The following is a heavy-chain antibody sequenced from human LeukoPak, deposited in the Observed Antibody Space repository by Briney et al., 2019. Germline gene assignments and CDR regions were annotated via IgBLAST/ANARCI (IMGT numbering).Heavy chain of an antibody. J-gene: IGHJ4*02. Sequence: GGSLRLSCSASGFTFSIYAMHWVRQAPGKGLEFVSLISSNGGCTYYTDPVKGRLTISRDNSKNTVYLQMSSLGPEDTAVYFCVKRLNNYFDYWGQGTLVTVSS. CDR2: ISSNGGCT. V-gene: IGHV3-64D*06. CDR3: VKRLNNYFDY. CDR1: GFTFSIYA. D-gene: IGHD4/OR15-4a*01.